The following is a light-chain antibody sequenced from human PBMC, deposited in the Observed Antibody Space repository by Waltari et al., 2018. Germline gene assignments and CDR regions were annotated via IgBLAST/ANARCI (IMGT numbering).Light chain of an antibody. CDR1: NSNIGAGSD. V-gene: IGLV1-40*01. CDR3: QSYDSSHWV. J-gene: IGLJ3*02. Sequence: QSVLTQPPSVSGAPGQRVTISCAGSNSNIGAGSDVHWYQHLPGTAPKLLIYGNIKRPSGVPDRLSGSRSGPSASLAITGLQADDEADYYCQSYDSSHWVFGGGTKLTVL. CDR2: GNI.